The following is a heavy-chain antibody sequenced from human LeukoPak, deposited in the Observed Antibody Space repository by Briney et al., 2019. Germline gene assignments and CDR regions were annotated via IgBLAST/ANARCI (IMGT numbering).Heavy chain of an antibody. J-gene: IGHJ6*03. CDR2: IYTSGTT. CDR3: ARWSGSVTARNYYYYMDV. CDR1: GGSVRRGNYY. D-gene: IGHD6-6*01. V-gene: IGHV4-61*02. Sequence: PSETLSLTCTVSGGSVRRGNYYWTWIRQPAGSGLEWIGRIYTSGTTDYNPSLRTRVTISVDASRNQFSLNLSSVTAADTAVYYCARWSGSVTARNYYYYMDVWGEGTTVTVSS.